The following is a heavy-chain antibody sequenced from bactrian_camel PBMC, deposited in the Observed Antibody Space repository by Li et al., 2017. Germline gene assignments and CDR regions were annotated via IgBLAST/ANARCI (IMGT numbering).Heavy chain of an antibody. CDR3: AAAGPAPYNYCSNIPTVGY. CDR1: GYTYDRYC. CDR2: IDTDGTP. D-gene: IGHD3*01. J-gene: IGHJ4*01. Sequence: QLVESGGGSVKAGGSLTLTCVASGYTYDRYCMGWFRLAPGKEREGVAIIDTDGTPFYADSVAGRFIISQDNFKNTLSLRMNDLKPEDTAIYYCAAAGPAPYNYCSNIPTVGYWGQGTQVTVS. V-gene: IGHV3S1*01.